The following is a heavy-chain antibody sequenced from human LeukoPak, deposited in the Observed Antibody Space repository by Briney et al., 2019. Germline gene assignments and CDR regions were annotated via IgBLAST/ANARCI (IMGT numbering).Heavy chain of an antibody. CDR3: ARAPGPYDILTGYQDWYFDL. J-gene: IGHJ2*01. D-gene: IGHD3-9*01. V-gene: IGHV3-21*01. CDR1: GFTFSSYS. Sequence: GGSLRLSCAASGFTFSSYSMNWVRQAPGKGLEWVSSISSSSSYIYYADSVKGRFTISRDNAKNSLYLQMNSLRAEDTAVYYCARAPGPYDILTGYQDWYFDLWGRGTLVTVSS. CDR2: ISSSSSYI.